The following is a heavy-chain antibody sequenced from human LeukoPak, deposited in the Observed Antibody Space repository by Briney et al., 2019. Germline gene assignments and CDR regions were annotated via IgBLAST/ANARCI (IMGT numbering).Heavy chain of an antibody. CDR3: ARGTITTVTDS. V-gene: IGHV4-4*02. J-gene: IGHJ4*02. CDR2: IYLRGNT. D-gene: IGHD4-17*01. Sequence: SETLSLTCAISGGSISSSNWWTWVRQPPGKGLEWVGEIYLRGNTNYNPSLESRVTISVDESKTQLSLRLESVTAADTAVYYCARGTITTVTDSWGPGTLVTVSS. CDR1: GGSISSSNW.